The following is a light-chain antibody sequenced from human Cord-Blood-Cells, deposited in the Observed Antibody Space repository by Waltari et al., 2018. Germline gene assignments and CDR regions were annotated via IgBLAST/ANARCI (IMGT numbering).Light chain of an antibody. J-gene: IGKJ5*01. CDR1: QSVSSSY. V-gene: IGKV3-20*01. CDR2: GAS. CDR3: QQYGSSPPIT. Sequence: EIVLTQSPRTLSLSPGERATLSSRASQSVSSSYLAWYQQKPGQAPRLLIYGASSRATGIPDRFSGSGSGTDFTLTISRLEPEDFAVYYCQQYGSSPPITFGQGTRLEIK.